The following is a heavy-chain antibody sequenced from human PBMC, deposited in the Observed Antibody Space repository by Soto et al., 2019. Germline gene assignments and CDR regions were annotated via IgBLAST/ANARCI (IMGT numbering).Heavy chain of an antibody. CDR2: IYYSGST. J-gene: IGHJ4*02. CDR3: ARDSAAAGIFDY. CDR1: GGSISSYY. V-gene: IGHV4-59*01. Sequence: SETLSLTCTVSGGSISSYYWSWIRQPPGKGLEWIGYIYYSGSTNYNPSLKSRVTISVDTSKNQFSLKLSSVTAADTAVYYCARDSAAAGIFDYWGQGTLVTVSS. D-gene: IGHD6-13*01.